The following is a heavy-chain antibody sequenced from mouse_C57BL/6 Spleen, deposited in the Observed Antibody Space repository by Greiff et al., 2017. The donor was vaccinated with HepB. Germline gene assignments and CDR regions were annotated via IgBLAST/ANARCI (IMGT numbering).Heavy chain of an antibody. CDR3: TRDGGEYGNYFSYWYFDV. J-gene: IGHJ1*03. CDR2: ISSGGDYI. Sequence: EVKVEESGEGLVKPGGSLKLSCAASGFTFSSYAMSWVRQTPEKRLEWVAYISSGGDYIYYADTVKGRFTISRDNARNTLYLQMSSLKSEDTAMYYCTRDGGEYGNYFSYWYFDVWGTGTTVTVSS. CDR1: GFTFSSYA. D-gene: IGHD2-10*02. V-gene: IGHV5-9-1*02.